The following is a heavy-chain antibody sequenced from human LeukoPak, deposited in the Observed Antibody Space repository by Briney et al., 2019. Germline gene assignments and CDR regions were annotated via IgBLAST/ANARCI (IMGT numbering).Heavy chain of an antibody. V-gene: IGHV1-18*01. CDR2: ISAYNGNT. J-gene: IGHJ6*02. Sequence: ASVKVSCKASGYTFTSYGISWVRQAPGQGLEWMGWISAYNGNTIYAQKLQGRVTMTTDTSTSTAYMELRSLRSDDTAVYYCARDRDGSPGFYAPMDVWGQGTTVTVSS. CDR3: ARDRDGSPGFYAPMDV. CDR1: GYTFTSYG. D-gene: IGHD2/OR15-2a*01.